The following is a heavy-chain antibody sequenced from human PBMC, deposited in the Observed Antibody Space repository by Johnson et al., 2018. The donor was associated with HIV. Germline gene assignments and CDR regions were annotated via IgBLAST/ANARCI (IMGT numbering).Heavy chain of an antibody. V-gene: IGHV3-33*01. CDR1: GFTFSSYG. D-gene: IGHD6-13*01. Sequence: QVQLVESGGGVVQPGRSLRLSCAASGFTFSSYGMHWVRQAPGKGLEWVAVIWYDGSNKYYADSVKGRFTVSRDNYKNTLYLQMNSLRAEDTAVYYCAREGASAVRYSSSWYGHDAFDIWGQGTMVTVSS. CDR3: AREGASAVRYSSSWYGHDAFDI. CDR2: IWYDGSNK. J-gene: IGHJ3*02.